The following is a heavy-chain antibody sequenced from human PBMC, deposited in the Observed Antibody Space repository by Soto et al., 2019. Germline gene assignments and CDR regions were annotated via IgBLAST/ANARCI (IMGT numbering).Heavy chain of an antibody. CDR3: ATASLYFPGRQGSFDT. CDR1: GGSFGYRA. V-gene: IGHV1-69*06. CDR2: TFSDTA. J-gene: IGHJ4*02. D-gene: IGHD3-9*01. Sequence: QLVQSGAEVKRPGSSVKVSCRASGGSFGYRAVTWLRQAPGQGLGWMGHTFSDTADYAHTFQGRVTISADKSTATAYMQLDSLTSNDTAVYYCATASLYFPGRQGSFDTWGQGTLVTVSS.